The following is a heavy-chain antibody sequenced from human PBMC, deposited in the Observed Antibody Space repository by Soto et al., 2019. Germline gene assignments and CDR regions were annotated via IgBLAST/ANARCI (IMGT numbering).Heavy chain of an antibody. D-gene: IGHD6-6*01. CDR2: IYYSGST. Sequence: SETLSLTCTVSGGSISNYYWSWIRQPPGKGLEWIGYIYYSGSTNYNPSLKSRVTISVDTSKNQFSLKLSSVTAADTAVYYCARDLVGARGMEVWGQGTTVTVS. V-gene: IGHV4-59*01. J-gene: IGHJ6*02. CDR3: ARDLVGARGMEV. CDR1: GGSISNYY.